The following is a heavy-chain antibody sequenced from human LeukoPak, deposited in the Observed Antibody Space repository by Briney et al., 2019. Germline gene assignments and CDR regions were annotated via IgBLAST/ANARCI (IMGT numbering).Heavy chain of an antibody. J-gene: IGHJ3*02. Sequence: SVKVSCKASGGTFRSYAISWVRQAPGQGLEWMGGIIPIFGTANYAQKFQGRVTITADKSTSTAYMELSSLRSEDTAVYYCARGGIGIVVVTDAFDIWGQGTMVTVSS. CDR2: IIPIFGTA. CDR3: ARGGIGIVVVTDAFDI. D-gene: IGHD2-21*02. V-gene: IGHV1-69*06. CDR1: GGTFRSYA.